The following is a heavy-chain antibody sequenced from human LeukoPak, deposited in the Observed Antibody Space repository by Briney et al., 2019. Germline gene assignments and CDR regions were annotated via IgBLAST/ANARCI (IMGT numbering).Heavy chain of an antibody. V-gene: IGHV1-46*01. Sequence: GASVKVSCKASGYTFTGYYMHWVRQTPGQGLEWMGIINPSGGSTSYAQKFQGRVTMTGDMSTSTVYMELSSLRSEDTAVYYCPRMYYYGSGSYHPFDYWGQGTLVTVSS. J-gene: IGHJ4*02. D-gene: IGHD3-10*01. CDR2: INPSGGST. CDR3: PRMYYYGSGSYHPFDY. CDR1: GYTFTGYY.